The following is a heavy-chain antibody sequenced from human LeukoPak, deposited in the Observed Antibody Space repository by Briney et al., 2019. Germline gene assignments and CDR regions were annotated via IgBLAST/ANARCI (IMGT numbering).Heavy chain of an antibody. V-gene: IGHV4-61*02. CDR3: ARAVGSGSFQTYYYYMDV. D-gene: IGHD3-10*01. Sequence: SSETLSLTCTVSGGSISSSSYYWSWIRQPAGKGLEWIGRIYTSGSTNYNPSLKSRVTMSVDTSKNQFSLKLSSVTAADTAVYYCARAVGSGSFQTYYYYMDVWGKGTTVTISS. CDR1: GGSISSSSYY. CDR2: IYTSGST. J-gene: IGHJ6*03.